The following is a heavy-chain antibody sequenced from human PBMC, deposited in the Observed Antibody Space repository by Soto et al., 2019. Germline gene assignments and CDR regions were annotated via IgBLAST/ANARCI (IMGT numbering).Heavy chain of an antibody. CDR3: ARHRYSSGWYEDNWLDP. CDR1: GGSISSYY. J-gene: IGHJ5*02. V-gene: IGHV4-59*08. Sequence: SETLSLTCTVSGGSISSYYWSWIRQPPGKGLEWIGYIYYSGSTNYNPSLKSRVTISVDTSKNQFSLKLSSVTAADTAVYYCARHRYSSGWYEDNWLDPWGQGTLVTVSS. D-gene: IGHD6-19*01. CDR2: IYYSGST.